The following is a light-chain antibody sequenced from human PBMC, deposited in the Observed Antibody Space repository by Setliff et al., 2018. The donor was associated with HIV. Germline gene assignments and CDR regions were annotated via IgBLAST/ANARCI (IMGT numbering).Light chain of an antibody. CDR2: GDT. V-gene: IGLV1-47*01. J-gene: IGLJ2*01. Sequence: QGPSVSETPGQRITISCSGSSFNIGSNYVYWYQQVPGAAPRLLIYGDTQRPSGVPDRFSGSKSATSASLAISGLRSEDEADYHCASWDDSLSGPVFGGGTKVTVL. CDR1: SFNIGSNY. CDR3: ASWDDSLSGPV.